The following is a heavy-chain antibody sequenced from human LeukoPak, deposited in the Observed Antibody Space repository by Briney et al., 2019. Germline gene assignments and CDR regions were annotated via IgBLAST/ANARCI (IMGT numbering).Heavy chain of an antibody. V-gene: IGHV3-53*01. J-gene: IGHJ4*02. Sequence: RSPCPSRALSGVTVSSNYMSWVRPARGQGLEWVSVIYSGGTTYYGDSVKGRFTISRDNSKNTLYLQINSLRAEDTAVYYCARVSRDTAMVLDYFDYWGQGTLVTVSS. CDR2: IYSGGTT. CDR1: GVTVSSNY. CDR3: ARVSRDTAMVLDYFDY. D-gene: IGHD5-18*01.